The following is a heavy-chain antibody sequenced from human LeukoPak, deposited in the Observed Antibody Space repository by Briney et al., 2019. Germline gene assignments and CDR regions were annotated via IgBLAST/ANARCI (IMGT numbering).Heavy chain of an antibody. CDR3: ARGQQWLAPFDY. CDR2: VNPDSGHT. CDR1: GYTFSIYD. D-gene: IGHD6-19*01. J-gene: IGHJ4*02. Sequence: ASVTVSFTASGYTFSIYDINWVRQAPGQPLEWMGWVNPDSGHTAYAQKFRGRVTITRSTSMNTAYLDLTSLRSDATAVYYCARGQQWLAPFDYWGQGTLVTVSS. V-gene: IGHV1-8*03.